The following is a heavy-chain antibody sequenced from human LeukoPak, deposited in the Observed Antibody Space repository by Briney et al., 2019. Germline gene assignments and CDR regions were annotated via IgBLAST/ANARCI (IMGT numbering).Heavy chain of an antibody. J-gene: IGHJ4*02. V-gene: IGHV3-30*04. CDR1: GFTFSSYA. CDR2: ISYDGSNK. CDR3: AKDWGYSYGYPVYYFDY. D-gene: IGHD5-18*01. Sequence: PGGSLRLSCAASGFTFSSYAMHWVRQAPGKGLEWVAVISYDGSNKYYADSVKGRFTISRDNSKNTLYLQMNSLRAEDTAVYYCAKDWGYSYGYPVYYFDYWGQGTLVTVSS.